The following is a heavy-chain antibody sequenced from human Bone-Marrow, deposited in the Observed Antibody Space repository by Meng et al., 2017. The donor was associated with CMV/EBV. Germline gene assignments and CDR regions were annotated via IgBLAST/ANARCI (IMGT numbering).Heavy chain of an antibody. CDR3: AIVAGYTASG. D-gene: IGHD2-2*02. Sequence: GGSPRLSCAASGFTFSRYGMHWVRQAPGKGLEWLAFIRYDGSNEYYADSVKGRFTISRDNSKNSLYLQMNSLRAEDTAVYYCAIVAGYTASGWGQGTLVTVSS. CDR1: GFTFSRYG. V-gene: IGHV3-30*02. J-gene: IGHJ4*02. CDR2: IRYDGSNE.